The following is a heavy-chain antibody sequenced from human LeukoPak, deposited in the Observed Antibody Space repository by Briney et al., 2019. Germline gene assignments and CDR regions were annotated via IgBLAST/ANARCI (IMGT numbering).Heavy chain of an antibody. CDR1: GFSLSTSGMC. V-gene: IGHV2-70*11. Sequence: ESGPTLVNPTQTLTLTCTFSGFSLSTSGMCVSWIRQPPGKALEWLARIDWDDDKYYSTSLKTRLTISKDTSKNQVVLTMTNMDPVDTATYYCARIQYYYGSGNGFDYWGQGTLVTVSS. CDR2: IDWDDDK. CDR3: ARIQYYYGSGNGFDY. J-gene: IGHJ4*02. D-gene: IGHD3-10*01.